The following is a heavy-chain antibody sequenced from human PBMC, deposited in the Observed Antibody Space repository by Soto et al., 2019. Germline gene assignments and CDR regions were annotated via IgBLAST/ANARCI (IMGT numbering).Heavy chain of an antibody. CDR2: IYYSGNT. CDR3: ARVPLPDSSSWYPGDWFDP. J-gene: IGHJ5*02. Sequence: PSETLSLTCTVSGGSISSNNHYWGWIRQPPGKGLEWIGSIYYSGNTYYNSSLKSRVTISLDTSKNQFSLKLSSVTAADTAVYYCARVPLPDSSSWYPGDWFDPWGQGTLVTVSS. V-gene: IGHV4-39*01. CDR1: GGSISSNNHY. D-gene: IGHD6-13*01.